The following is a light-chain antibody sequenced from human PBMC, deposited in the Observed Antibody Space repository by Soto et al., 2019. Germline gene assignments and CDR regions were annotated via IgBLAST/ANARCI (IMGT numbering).Light chain of an antibody. V-gene: IGLV2-14*02. J-gene: IGLJ1*01. CDR3: SSYTSSSTYV. Sequence: QSALTQPASVSGSPGQSITISCTGTSSDVGSYNLVSWYQQHPGKAPKLMIYDVNKRPSGVSDRFSGSKSGNTASLTISGLQAEDEADYYCSSYTSSSTYVFGTGTKVTVL. CDR1: SSDVGSYNL. CDR2: DVN.